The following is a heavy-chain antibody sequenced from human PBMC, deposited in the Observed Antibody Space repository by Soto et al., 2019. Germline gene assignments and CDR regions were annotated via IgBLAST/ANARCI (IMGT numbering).Heavy chain of an antibody. CDR2: ISYHGRDK. Sequence: QVQLVESGGGVVQPGRSLRLSCAASGFTFSNYGMHWVRQAPGKGLEWVAVISYHGRDKYYADSVKGRFTISRDNSKNTLYLEMNSLRAEDTAVYYCAKDNLMTTVTTVGYWGQGTLVTVSS. D-gene: IGHD4-17*01. CDR3: AKDNLMTTVTTVGY. CDR1: GFTFSNYG. V-gene: IGHV3-30*18. J-gene: IGHJ4*02.